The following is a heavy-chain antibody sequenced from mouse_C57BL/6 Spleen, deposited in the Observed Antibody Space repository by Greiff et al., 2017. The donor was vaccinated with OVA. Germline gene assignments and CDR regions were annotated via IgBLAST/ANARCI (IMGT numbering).Heavy chain of an antibody. D-gene: IGHD1-1*01. CDR3: AREGDYYYGSSSYVDY. CDR2: IYPGSGNT. CDR1: GYTFTDYY. V-gene: IGHV1-76*01. J-gene: IGHJ2*01. Sequence: QVQLQQSGAELVRPGASVKLSCKASGYTFTDYYINWVKQRPGQGLEWIARIYPGSGNTYYNEKFKGKATLTAEKSSSTAYMQLSSLTSEDSAVYFCAREGDYYYGSSSYVDYWGQGTTLTVSS.